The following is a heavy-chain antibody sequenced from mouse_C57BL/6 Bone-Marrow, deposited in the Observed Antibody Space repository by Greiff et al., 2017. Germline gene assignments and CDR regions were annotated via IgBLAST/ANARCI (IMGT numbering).Heavy chain of an antibody. Sequence: VQLQQPGAELVKPGASVKLSCKASGYTFTSYWMHWVKQRPGQGLEWIGMIYPNSGSTNYNEKFKGKATLTVDKSSSTAYMQLSSLTSEDSAVYYCAREGITTVVATPYYFDYWGQGTTLTVSS. J-gene: IGHJ2*01. D-gene: IGHD1-1*01. V-gene: IGHV1-64*01. CDR1: GYTFTSYW. CDR2: IYPNSGST. CDR3: AREGITTVVATPYYFDY.